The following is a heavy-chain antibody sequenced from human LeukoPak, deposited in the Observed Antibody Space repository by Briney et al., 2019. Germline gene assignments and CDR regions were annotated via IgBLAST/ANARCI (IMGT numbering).Heavy chain of an antibody. V-gene: IGHV1-2*02. Sequence: ASVKVSCKASGYTFTGYYMHWVRQAPGQGLEWMGWINPNSGGTNYAQKFQGRVTTTRDTSIGTAYMELSRLRSDDTAVYYCARRLATDYDYWGQGTLVTVSS. J-gene: IGHJ4*02. CDR2: INPNSGGT. CDR3: ARRLATDYDY. CDR1: GYTFTGYY. D-gene: IGHD5-12*01.